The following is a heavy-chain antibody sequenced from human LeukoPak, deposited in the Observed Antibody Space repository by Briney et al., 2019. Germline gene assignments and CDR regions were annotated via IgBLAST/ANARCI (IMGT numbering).Heavy chain of an antibody. CDR3: ARDTPGIVGATKIDY. CDR2: IYYSGST. V-gene: IGHV4-59*12. D-gene: IGHD1-26*01. J-gene: IGHJ4*02. CDR1: GGSISSYY. Sequence: SETLSLTCTVSGGSISSYYWSWIRQPPGKGLEWIGYIYYSGSTNYNPSLKSRVTISVDTSKNQFSLKLSSVTAADTAVYYCARDTPGIVGATKIDYWGQGTLVTVSS.